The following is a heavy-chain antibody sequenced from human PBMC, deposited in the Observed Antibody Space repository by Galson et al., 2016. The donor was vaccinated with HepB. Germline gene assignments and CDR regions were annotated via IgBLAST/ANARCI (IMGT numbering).Heavy chain of an antibody. CDR2: INSDGSST. V-gene: IGHV3-74*01. CDR1: GFTFSACA. D-gene: IGHD3-16*01. J-gene: IGHJ4*02. CDR3: ARDLGLGDDY. Sequence: SLRLSCATSGFTFSACAMTWVRQAPGKGLVGVSGINSDGSSTNYADSVRGRFTISRDNAKNTLYLQMNSLRVEDTAVYYCARDLGLGDDYWGQGTLVTVSS.